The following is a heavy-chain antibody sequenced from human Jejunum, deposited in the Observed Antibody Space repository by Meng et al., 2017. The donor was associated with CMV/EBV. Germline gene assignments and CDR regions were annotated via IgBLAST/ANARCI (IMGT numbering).Heavy chain of an antibody. Sequence: FTSYGITWVRQAPGQRLEWVGWISTYNGYTNYAQKFHDRVTMTTDTSTTTAYMELKSLRSDDTAVYYCTRVRNDDGNYVALSYFDYWGQGTLVTVSS. V-gene: IGHV1-18*01. J-gene: IGHJ4*02. CDR3: TRVRNDDGNYVALSYFDY. D-gene: IGHD4-11*01. CDR1: FTSYG. CDR2: ISTYNGYT.